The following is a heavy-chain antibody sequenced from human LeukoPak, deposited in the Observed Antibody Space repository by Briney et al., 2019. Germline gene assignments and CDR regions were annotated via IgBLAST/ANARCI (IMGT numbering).Heavy chain of an antibody. D-gene: IGHD3-22*01. CDR1: GFTFSSYW. V-gene: IGHV3-74*01. CDR2: VNSDGSST. CDR3: ARAKGYYYDSSGYYQSDY. Sequence: GGSLRLSCAASGFTFSSYWMHWVRQAPGKGLVWVSRVNSDGSSTSYADSVKGRFTISRDNTKNTLYLQMNSLRAEDTAVYYCARAKGYYYDSSGYYQSDYWGQGTLVTVSS. J-gene: IGHJ4*02.